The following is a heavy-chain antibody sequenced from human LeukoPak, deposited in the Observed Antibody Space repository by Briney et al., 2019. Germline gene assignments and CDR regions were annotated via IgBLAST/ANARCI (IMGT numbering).Heavy chain of an antibody. CDR3: ATGPPSHIVVVPAAMPFDY. J-gene: IGHJ4*02. V-gene: IGHV1-24*01. D-gene: IGHD2-2*01. Sequence: GASVKVSCKVSGYTLTELSMHWVRRAPGKGLEWMGGFDPEDGETIYAQKFQGRVTMTEDTSTDTAYMELSSLRSEDTAVYYCATGPPSHIVVVPAAMPFDYWGQGTLVTVSS. CDR1: GYTLTELS. CDR2: FDPEDGET.